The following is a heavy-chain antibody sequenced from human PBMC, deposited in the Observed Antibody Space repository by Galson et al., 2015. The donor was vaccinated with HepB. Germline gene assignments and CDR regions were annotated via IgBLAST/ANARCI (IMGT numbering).Heavy chain of an antibody. D-gene: IGHD6-19*01. CDR2: ISGYNSNT. CDR1: GYTFISHG. J-gene: IGHJ6*02. CDR3: ARDRGSSGWYWGPYYYGLDV. V-gene: IGHV1-18*04. Sequence: SVKVSCKASGYTFISHGISWVRQAPGQGLEWMGWISGYNSNTNSAQKFQGRLTMTTDTSTSTAYMELRSVRSDDTAVYYCARDRGSSGWYWGPYYYGLDVWGHGTTVTVSS.